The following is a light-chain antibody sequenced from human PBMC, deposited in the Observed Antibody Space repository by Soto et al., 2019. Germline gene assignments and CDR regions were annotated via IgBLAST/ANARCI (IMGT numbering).Light chain of an antibody. V-gene: IGKV3-15*01. Sequence: EIVMTQSPATLSVSPGHRATLSCRASQSVSSKLAWYQQKPRQAPSLLIYVASPMATGIPARFSGSGSGTEYTLNISSPQSEDGAVYYCQHYNNRPPWTFGQGTKVEIK. CDR3: QHYNNRPPWT. CDR1: QSVSSK. CDR2: VAS. J-gene: IGKJ1*01.